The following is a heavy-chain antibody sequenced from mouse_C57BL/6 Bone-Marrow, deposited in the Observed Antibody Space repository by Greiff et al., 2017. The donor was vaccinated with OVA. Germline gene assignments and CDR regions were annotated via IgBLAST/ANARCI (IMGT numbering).Heavy chain of an antibody. V-gene: IGHV1-26*01. CDR3: ARDYYGSSYNVWFAY. CDR1: GYTFTDYY. CDR2: INPNNGGT. J-gene: IGHJ3*01. Sequence: EVQLQQSGPELVKPGASVKISCKASGYTFTDYYMNWVKQSHGKSLEWIGDINPNNGGTSYNQKFKGKATLTVDKSSRTAYMELRSLTSEDSAVYYGARDYYGSSYNVWFAYWGQGTLVTVSA. D-gene: IGHD1-1*01.